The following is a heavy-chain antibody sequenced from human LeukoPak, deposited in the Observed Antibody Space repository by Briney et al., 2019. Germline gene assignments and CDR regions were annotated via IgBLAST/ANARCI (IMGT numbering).Heavy chain of an antibody. Sequence: GGSLRLSCAASGFTFSSSRMSWVRQAPGKGLEWVATIKQDGSDKYFVDSVKGRFTISRDNAKNSLYLQMNSLRAEDTAVYYCARNRARFDYWGQGTLVTVSS. D-gene: IGHD2/OR15-2a*01. CDR1: GFTFSSSR. V-gene: IGHV3-7*04. CDR3: ARNRARFDY. J-gene: IGHJ4*02. CDR2: IKQDGSDK.